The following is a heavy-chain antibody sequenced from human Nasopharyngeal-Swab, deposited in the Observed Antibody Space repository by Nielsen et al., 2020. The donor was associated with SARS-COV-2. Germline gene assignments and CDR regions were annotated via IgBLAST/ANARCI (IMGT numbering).Heavy chain of an antibody. J-gene: IGHJ4*02. V-gene: IGHV3-43*02. CDR2: ISGDGGST. Sequence: GESLKISCAASGFTFDDYAMHWVRQAPGKGLEWVSLISGDGGSTYYADSVKGRFTISRDNSKNSLYLQMNSLRAEDTAVYYCARDGRAAAGTDDYWGQGTLVTVSS. CDR1: GFTFDDYA. D-gene: IGHD6-13*01. CDR3: ARDGRAAAGTDDY.